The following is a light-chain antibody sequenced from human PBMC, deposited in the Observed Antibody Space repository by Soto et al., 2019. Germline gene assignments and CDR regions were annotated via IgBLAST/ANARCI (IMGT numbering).Light chain of an antibody. CDR3: QQYSNTPQS. J-gene: IGKJ1*01. CDR2: WAS. Sequence: DIVMTQSQDSLAVSLGERATINCKSSQSVLYSSNNKNYLAWYQQKPGQPPRLLIYWASTRESGVPDRFSGSGSGTDFTLTISSLQAEDVAVYYCQQYSNTPQSFGQGTKVEIK. V-gene: IGKV4-1*01. CDR1: QSVLYSSNNKNY.